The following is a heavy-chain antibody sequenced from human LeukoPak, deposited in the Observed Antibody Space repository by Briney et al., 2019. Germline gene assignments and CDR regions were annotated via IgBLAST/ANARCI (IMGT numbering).Heavy chain of an antibody. V-gene: IGHV1-2*02. J-gene: IGHJ5*02. CDR2: INPNSGGT. Sequence: GASVKVSCKASGYTFTGYYMHWVRQAPGQGLEWMGWINPNSGGTNYAQKFQGRVTMTEDTSTDTAYMELSSLRSEDTAVYYCATGARITGTTLSRFDPWGQGTLVTVSS. CDR3: ATGARITGTTLSRFDP. D-gene: IGHD1-7*01. CDR1: GYTFTGYY.